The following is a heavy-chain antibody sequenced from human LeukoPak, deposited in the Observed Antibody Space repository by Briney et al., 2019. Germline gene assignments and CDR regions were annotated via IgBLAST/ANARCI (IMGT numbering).Heavy chain of an antibody. CDR2: ISYTGTT. V-gene: IGHV4-39*01. J-gene: IGHJ4*02. D-gene: IGHD5-12*01. Sequence: SETLSLTCGVSGGSISSSGYYWAWIRQPPGTGLEWIGSISYTGTTYYNPSLKSRLTISADRSKNQFSLKLTSVTDADTAVYYCARRRIVATIDYWGQGTLVTVSS. CDR1: GGSISSSGYY. CDR3: ARRRIVATIDY.